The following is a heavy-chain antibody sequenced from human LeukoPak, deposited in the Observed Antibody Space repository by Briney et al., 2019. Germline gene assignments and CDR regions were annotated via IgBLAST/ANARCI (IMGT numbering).Heavy chain of an antibody. J-gene: IGHJ4*02. CDR3: AKVSVQYSSSCDGFDC. CDR1: GFTFNTYG. Sequence: GRSLRLSCAASGFTFNTYGMHGVRQAPGKGVEWVALIWYDGSITYYADSVRGRFTISRDNSKNTLYLQLTSLRAEDTAVYYCAKVSVQYSSSCDGFDCWGQGTLVTVSS. D-gene: IGHD6-6*01. V-gene: IGHV3-33*06. CDR2: IWYDGSIT.